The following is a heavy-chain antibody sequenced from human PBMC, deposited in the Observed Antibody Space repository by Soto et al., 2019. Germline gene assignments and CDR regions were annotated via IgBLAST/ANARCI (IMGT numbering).Heavy chain of an antibody. D-gene: IGHD6-19*01. CDR2: ISWNNVRI. CDR1: GFTFDDYA. J-gene: IGHJ4*02. Sequence: EVQLVESGGGLVQPGGSLKLSCSASGFTFDDYAMSWVRQVPGKGLEWVSTISWNNVRINYADSVKGRFSTSRDNAKNSLYLEMNSLRHEDTAFYFCARGRSGWRSPLEYWGLGTLVTVSS. V-gene: IGHV3-9*01. CDR3: ARGRSGWRSPLEY.